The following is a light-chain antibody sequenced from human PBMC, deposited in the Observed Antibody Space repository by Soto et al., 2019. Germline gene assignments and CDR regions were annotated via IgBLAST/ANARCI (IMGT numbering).Light chain of an antibody. V-gene: IGKV1-39*01. Sequence: DIQLTQSPSSLSASVGDRVTITCRASQSVCNNLNWYLQPPGKAPKLLIYAASRLQRGVPSRFTGSGSGSDYTLTISSLQLEDFATYYCQQCYSSPWTFGQGTKVEI. CDR3: QQCYSSPWT. CDR1: QSVCNN. CDR2: AAS. J-gene: IGKJ1*01.